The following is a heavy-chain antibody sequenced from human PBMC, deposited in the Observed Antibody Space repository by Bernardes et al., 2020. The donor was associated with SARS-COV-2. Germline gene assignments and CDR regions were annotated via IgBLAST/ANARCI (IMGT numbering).Heavy chain of an antibody. CDR2: FYSTETT. J-gene: IGHJ4*02. CDR1: GDSTGRVSYY. V-gene: IGHV4-39*01. CDR3: ARLPYAFWSKHTSGYFDL. D-gene: IGHD3-3*01. Sequence: SETLSLTCTVSGDSTGRVSYYWGWIRQPPGKGLEWIASFYSTETTFYNPSLKSRVTMSEDTSKNQFSLKLESVTAADTAVYYCARLPYAFWSKHTSGYFDLWGQGTQVTVSS.